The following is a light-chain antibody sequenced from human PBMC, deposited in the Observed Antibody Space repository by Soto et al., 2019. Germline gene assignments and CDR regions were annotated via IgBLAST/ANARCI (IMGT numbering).Light chain of an antibody. CDR2: DVS. CDR3: SSYTSSSTQV. J-gene: IGLJ1*01. CDR1: SSDVGGYNF. V-gene: IGLV2-14*03. Sequence: QSVLTQPASVSGSPGQSITISCTGTSSDVGGYNFVSWYQQHPGKAPKFLIYDVSNRPSGVSTRFSGSKSGNTASLTISGLQAVDETDYYCSSYTSSSTQVFGTGTRSPS.